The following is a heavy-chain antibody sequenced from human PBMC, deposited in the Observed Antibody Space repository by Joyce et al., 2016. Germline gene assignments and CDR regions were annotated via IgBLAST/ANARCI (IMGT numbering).Heavy chain of an antibody. D-gene: IGHD3-3*01. Sequence: QVQLVLSGAEVKKPGASVKVSCKASGYTFTGYYMHWVRQAPGQGLEWMGCINPDSGGTNYAQKFQGRVTMTRDTSVSTTYMELNRLRSDDTAVYYCARGGYYGPYYFDYWGQGTLVTVSS. CDR1: GYTFTGYY. V-gene: IGHV1-2*02. CDR2: INPDSGGT. J-gene: IGHJ4*02. CDR3: ARGGYYGPYYFDY.